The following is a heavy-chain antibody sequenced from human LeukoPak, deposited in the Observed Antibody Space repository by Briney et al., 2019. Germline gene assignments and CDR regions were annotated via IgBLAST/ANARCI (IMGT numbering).Heavy chain of an antibody. D-gene: IGHD2-21*02. CDR1: GYTFTGYY. V-gene: IGHV1-8*03. Sequence: ASVKVSCKASGYTFTGYYIHWVRQAPGQGLEWMGWMNPNSGNTDYAQKFQGRVTITRNTSISTAYMELSSLRSEDTAVYYCATDVYCGGDCIFEAGYWGQGTLVTVSS. CDR3: ATDVYCGGDCIFEAGY. CDR2: MNPNSGNT. J-gene: IGHJ4*02.